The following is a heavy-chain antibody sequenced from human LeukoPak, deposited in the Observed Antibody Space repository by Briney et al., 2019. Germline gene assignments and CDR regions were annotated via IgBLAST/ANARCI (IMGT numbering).Heavy chain of an antibody. CDR3: ARGYYDDTPDAFDI. CDR2: IIPIFGTA. Sequence: ASVKVSCKASGGTFSSYAISWVRQAPGQGLEWMGGIIPIFGTANYAQKFQGRVTITTDESTSTAYMELSSLRSEDTAVYYCARGYYDDTPDAFDIWGQGTMVTVSS. J-gene: IGHJ3*02. D-gene: IGHD3-22*01. CDR1: GGTFSSYA. V-gene: IGHV1-69*05.